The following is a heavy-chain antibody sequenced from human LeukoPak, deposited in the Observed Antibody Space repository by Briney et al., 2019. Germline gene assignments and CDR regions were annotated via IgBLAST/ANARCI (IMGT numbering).Heavy chain of an antibody. J-gene: IGHJ6*03. D-gene: IGHD3-22*01. V-gene: IGHV3-20*04. CDR2: INWNGGST. CDR1: GFTFDDYG. Sequence: GGSLRLSCAASGFTFDDYGMIWVRHAPGKGLEWVSGINWNGGSTAYADSVKGRFTISRDNAKNSLCLQMNSVRAEDTALYYCARPLHSSGYLNAMDVWGKGTTVTVSS. CDR3: ARPLHSSGYLNAMDV.